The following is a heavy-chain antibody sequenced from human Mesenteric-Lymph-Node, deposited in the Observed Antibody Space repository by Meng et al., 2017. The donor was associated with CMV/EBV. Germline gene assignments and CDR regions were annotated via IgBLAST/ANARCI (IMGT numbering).Heavy chain of an antibody. CDR1: GDSISSSLSY. CDR3: ARVSASWFDP. D-gene: IGHD3-3*01. J-gene: IGHJ5*02. V-gene: IGHV4-39*07. Sequence: SETLSLTCAVSGDSISSSLSYWGWVRQSPGKGLEWIGSIYYSGSTYYNPSLKSRVTISVDTSKNQFSLKLSSVTAADTAVYYCARVSASWFDPWGQGTLVTVSS. CDR2: IYYSGST.